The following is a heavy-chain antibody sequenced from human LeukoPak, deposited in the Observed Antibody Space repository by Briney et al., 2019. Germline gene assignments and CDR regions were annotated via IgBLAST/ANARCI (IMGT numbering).Heavy chain of an antibody. CDR3: AKCYYDSSGYYFGAFDI. Sequence: GGSLRLSCAASGFTLSSYAMSWVRQAPGKGLEWVSAISGSGGSTYYADSVKGRFTISRDNSKNTLYLQMSSLRAEDTAVYYCAKCYYDSSGYYFGAFDIWGQGTMVTVSS. CDR2: ISGSGGST. V-gene: IGHV3-23*01. CDR1: GFTLSSYA. J-gene: IGHJ3*02. D-gene: IGHD3-22*01.